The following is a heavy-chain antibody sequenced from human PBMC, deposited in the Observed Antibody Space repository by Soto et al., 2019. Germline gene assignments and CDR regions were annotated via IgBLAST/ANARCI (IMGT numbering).Heavy chain of an antibody. V-gene: IGHV3-53*01. CDR2: VYSGGTT. CDR1: GFAVSNNY. CDR3: ARAGSPFDSDSSGYWGFDH. Sequence: LRLSCVASGFAVSNNYMNWVRQAPGKGLEWVSVVYSGGTTYYADSVRGRFTVSRDDSKNTLFLQMSSLRAEDTAVYYCARAGSPFDSDSSGYWGFDHWGQGTLVTV. D-gene: IGHD3-22*01. J-gene: IGHJ4*02.